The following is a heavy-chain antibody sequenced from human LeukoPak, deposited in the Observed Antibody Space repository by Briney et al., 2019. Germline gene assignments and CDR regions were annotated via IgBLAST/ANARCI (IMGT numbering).Heavy chain of an antibody. CDR1: GYTFTSYD. D-gene: IGHD3-9*01. CDR3: AKDYYILTGYL. CDR2: MNPNSGNT. Sequence: GASVKVSCKASGYTFTSYDINWVRQATGQGLEWMGWMNPNSGNTGYAQKFQGRVTITRNTAISTAYMELSSLRSEDTAVYYCAKDYYILTGYLWGQGTLVTVSS. J-gene: IGHJ4*02. V-gene: IGHV1-8*01.